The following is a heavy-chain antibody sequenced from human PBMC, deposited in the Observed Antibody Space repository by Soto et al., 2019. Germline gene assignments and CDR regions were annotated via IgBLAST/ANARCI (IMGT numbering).Heavy chain of an antibody. CDR3: ARRYISDSILQSYY. D-gene: IGHD3-3*02. CDR2: IYYSGST. V-gene: IGHV4-39*01. CDR1: CSSISSSSYY. Sequence: QLQLQESGPGLVKPSDTLSLTCTVSCSSISSSSYYWGWIRQPPGKGLEWIGSIYYSGSTYYNPSLKSRVNISVDTSKNQFSLKLSSVTAADTAVYYCARRYISDSILQSYYWCQGTLVTVAS. J-gene: IGHJ4*02.